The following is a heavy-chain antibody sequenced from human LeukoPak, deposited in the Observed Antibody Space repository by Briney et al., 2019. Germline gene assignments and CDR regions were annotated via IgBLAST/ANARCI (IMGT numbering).Heavy chain of an antibody. CDR1: GFTFSTYA. CDR2: ISGSGGST. J-gene: IGHJ4*02. D-gene: IGHD3-10*01. CDR3: AKDLTVMVRGVIPSFDY. Sequence: PGGSLRLSCAASGFTFSTYAMSWVRQAPGKGLEWVSAISGSGGSTYYADSVKGRFTISRDNYKNTLYLQMNSLRAEDTAVYYCAKDLTVMVRGVIPSFDYWGQGTLVTVSS. V-gene: IGHV3-23*01.